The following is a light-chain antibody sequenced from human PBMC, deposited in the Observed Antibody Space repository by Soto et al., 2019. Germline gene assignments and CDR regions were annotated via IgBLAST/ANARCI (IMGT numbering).Light chain of an antibody. CDR3: LHYGTAQWT. CDR1: QSVTRSS. J-gene: IGKJ1*01. CDR2: GAS. Sequence: EVVLTQSPATLSLSPGERATLSCRASQSVTRSSLAWYQQKPGQSPRLLISGASSRATGIPDRFSGGGSGTDFIFNISSLEPEDFAMYYCLHYGTAQWTFXQGTKV. V-gene: IGKV3-20*01.